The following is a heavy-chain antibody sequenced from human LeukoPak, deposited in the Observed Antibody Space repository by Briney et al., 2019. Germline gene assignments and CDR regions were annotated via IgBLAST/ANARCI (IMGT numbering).Heavy chain of an antibody. CDR1: GYSFTSYD. V-gene: IGHV1-8*03. J-gene: IGHJ6*03. Sequence: ASVKVSCKASGYSFTSYDIKRVRQATGEGLEWMGWMNRNSGNTGHAHKFQGRVTITRNTSISTAYMELSSLRSEDTAVYYCARAISSSFYYYYMDVWGKGTTVTVSS. CDR2: MNRNSGNT. D-gene: IGHD6-6*01. CDR3: ARAISSSFYYYYMDV.